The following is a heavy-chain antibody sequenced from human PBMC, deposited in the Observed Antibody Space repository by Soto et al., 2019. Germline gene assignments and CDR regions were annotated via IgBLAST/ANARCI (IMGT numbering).Heavy chain of an antibody. D-gene: IGHD4-17*01. V-gene: IGHV1-69*01. J-gene: IGHJ5*02. CDR2: IIPVFGKA. CDR1: GGTFSNFA. Sequence: QLQLVQSGAEVKKPGSSVKVSCKASGGTFSNFAINWVRQAAGQGLEWMGGIIPVFGKAKYAQKFQGRVQFTADESTSTAYMEVNSLTSEDTAVYYCARGSPTTVTTWFDPWGQGTLVTVSS. CDR3: ARGSPTTVTTWFDP.